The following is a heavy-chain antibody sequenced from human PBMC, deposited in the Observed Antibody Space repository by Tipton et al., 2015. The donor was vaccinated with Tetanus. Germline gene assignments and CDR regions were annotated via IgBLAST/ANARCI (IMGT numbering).Heavy chain of an antibody. J-gene: IGHJ4*02. CDR1: GFIFSSYG. D-gene: IGHD2-15*01. CDR2: SWYDGTDK. Sequence: SLRLSCAASGFIFSSYGIHWVRQAPGKGLEWLADSWYDGTDKYYADFVKGRFTISSDNSKNTLYLQMNSLRAEDTALYYCAREGDCSGGSCFSGGFDAWGQGTQVAVSS. CDR3: AREGDCSGGSCFSGGFDA. V-gene: IGHV3-33*01.